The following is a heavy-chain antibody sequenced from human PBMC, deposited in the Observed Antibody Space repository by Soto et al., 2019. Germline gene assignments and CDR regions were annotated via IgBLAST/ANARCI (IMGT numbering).Heavy chain of an antibody. D-gene: IGHD3-22*01. Sequence: PSETLSLTCAVYGGSFSGYYWTWIRQSPGKGLEWIGQISYSGSTNYNPSLKSRVFISIGTSNNQFFLELSSLRSEDTAVYYCARTSGYYLYAYWGQGTLVTVSS. J-gene: IGHJ4*02. CDR3: ARTSGYYLYAY. CDR1: GGSFSGYY. V-gene: IGHV4-34*01. CDR2: ISYSGST.